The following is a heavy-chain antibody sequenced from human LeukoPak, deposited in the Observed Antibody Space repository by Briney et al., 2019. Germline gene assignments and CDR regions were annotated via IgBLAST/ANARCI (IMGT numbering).Heavy chain of an antibody. CDR1: GYSFTSYW. CDR3: ARQYGYYDSSGHLYNWFDP. J-gene: IGHJ5*02. V-gene: IGHV5-51*01. Sequence: GESLKISCKGSGYSFTSYWIGWVRQMPGKGLEWMGIIYPGDSDTRYSPSFQGQVTISADKSISTAYLQWSSLKASDTAMYYCARQYGYYDSSGHLYNWFDPWGQGTLVTVSS. CDR2: IYPGDSDT. D-gene: IGHD3-22*01.